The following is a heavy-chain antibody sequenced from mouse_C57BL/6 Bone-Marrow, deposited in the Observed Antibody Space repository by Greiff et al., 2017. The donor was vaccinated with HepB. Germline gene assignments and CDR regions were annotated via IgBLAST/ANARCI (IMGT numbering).Heavy chain of an antibody. D-gene: IGHD1-1*01. V-gene: IGHV5-12*01. J-gene: IGHJ4*01. CDR2: ISNGGGST. Sequence: EVHLVESGGGLVQPGGSLKLSCAASGFTFSDYYMYWVRQTPEKRLEWVAYISNGGGSTYYPDTVKGRCTISRDNAKNTLYLQMSRLTSEDTAMYYCARHKDYYGSRYYAMDYWGQGTSVTVSS. CDR1: GFTFSDYY. CDR3: ARHKDYYGSRYYAMDY.